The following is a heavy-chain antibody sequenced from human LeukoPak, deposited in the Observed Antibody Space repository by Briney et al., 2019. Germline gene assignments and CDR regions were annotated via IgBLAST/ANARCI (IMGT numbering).Heavy chain of an antibody. CDR1: GFTFSNYW. J-gene: IGHJ3*02. CDR2: INLDGSEK. V-gene: IGHV3-7*01. D-gene: IGHD1-26*01. CDR3: AKAFSELVGATTSQAFDI. Sequence: RGSLRLSCASSGFTFSNYWMSWLRQARGKGLDGVAYINLDGSEKYYVDSVKGRFTISRDKSKTTLYLQKNSLRAEDTAVYYCAKAFSELVGATTSQAFDIWGQGTMVTISS.